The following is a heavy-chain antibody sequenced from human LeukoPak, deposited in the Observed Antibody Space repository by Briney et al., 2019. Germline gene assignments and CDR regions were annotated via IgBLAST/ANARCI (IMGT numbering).Heavy chain of an antibody. Sequence: SVKVSCKASGGTFSSYAISWVRQAPGQGLEWMGGIIPIFGTANYAQKFQGRVTVTADESTSTAYMELSSLRSEDTAVYYCASASYYDFWSGYFDYWGQGTLVTVSS. CDR2: IIPIFGTA. CDR1: GGTFSSYA. CDR3: ASASYYDFWSGYFDY. J-gene: IGHJ4*02. V-gene: IGHV1-69*01. D-gene: IGHD3-3*01.